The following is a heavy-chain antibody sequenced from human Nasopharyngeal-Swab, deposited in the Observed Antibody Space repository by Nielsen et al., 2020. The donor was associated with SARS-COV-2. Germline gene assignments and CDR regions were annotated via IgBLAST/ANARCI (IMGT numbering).Heavy chain of an antibody. V-gene: IGHV3-21*01. J-gene: IGHJ4*02. D-gene: IGHD1-7*01. CDR2: ISSSGSYI. CDR3: ARVWNYAPYDY. Sequence: GESLKISCAASGFTFSSYSMNWVRQAPGKGLEWVSSISSSGSYIYYADSVKGRFTISRDNAKNSLYLQMNSLRAEDTAVYYCARVWNYAPYDYWGQGTLVTVSS. CDR1: GFTFSSYS.